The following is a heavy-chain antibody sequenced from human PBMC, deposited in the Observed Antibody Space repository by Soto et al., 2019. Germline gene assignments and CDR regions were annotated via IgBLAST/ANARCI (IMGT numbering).Heavy chain of an antibody. J-gene: IGHJ3*02. CDR3: AKDSAVGQAFDI. V-gene: IGHV3-30*18. D-gene: IGHD3-10*01. CDR1: GFTFSSYG. CDR2: ISYDGSNK. Sequence: QVQLVESGGGVVQPGRSLRLSCAASGFTFSSYGMHWVRQAPVKGLEWVADISYDGSNKYYADSVKGRFTISRDNSKNTLYLQMNSLRAEDTAVYYCAKDSAVGQAFDIWGQGTMVTVSS.